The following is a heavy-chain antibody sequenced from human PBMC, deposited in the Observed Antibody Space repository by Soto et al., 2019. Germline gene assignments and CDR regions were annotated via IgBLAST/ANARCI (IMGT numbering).Heavy chain of an antibody. CDR1: GGSFSGHS. CDR2: INHSGRV. J-gene: IGHJ5*01. D-gene: IGHD3-22*01. CDR3: STRAYDTNGYYRFDP. V-gene: IGHV4-34*01. Sequence: TSETLSLTCAVYGGSFSGHSWTWIRQSPGKGLERIGDINHSGRVNYSPSLKSRGTISLDTSKNQFSLTLSAVTAADTAMYYCSTRAYDTNGYYRFDPWGQGTLVTVSS.